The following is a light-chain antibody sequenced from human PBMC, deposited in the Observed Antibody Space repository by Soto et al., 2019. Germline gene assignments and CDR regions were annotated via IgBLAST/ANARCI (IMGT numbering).Light chain of an antibody. J-gene: IGKJ2*01. V-gene: IGKV1-5*03. CDR2: KAS. CDR3: QQYNSYPYT. Sequence: DIQMTQSPSTLSAAVVDRVTITCRASQSISSWLAWYQQKPGKAPKLLIYKASSLESGVPSRFSGSGSGTAFTLTLSSLQPDDFATYYCQQYNSYPYTFGQGTKLEIK. CDR1: QSISSW.